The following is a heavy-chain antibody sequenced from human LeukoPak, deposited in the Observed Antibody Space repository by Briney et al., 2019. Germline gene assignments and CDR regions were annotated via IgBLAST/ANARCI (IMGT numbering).Heavy chain of an antibody. Sequence: GGSLRLSCAASGFTFDDYGMHWIRQAPGKGLEWVSGISWNRGGIGYADYVKGRFTISRDNAKNSLYLQMNSLRAEDTAVYYCARDRGSGSYSPYYYGMDVWGQGTTVTVSS. J-gene: IGHJ6*02. CDR1: GFTFDDYG. D-gene: IGHD3-10*01. CDR3: ARDRGSGSYSPYYYGMDV. CDR2: ISWNRGGI. V-gene: IGHV3-9*01.